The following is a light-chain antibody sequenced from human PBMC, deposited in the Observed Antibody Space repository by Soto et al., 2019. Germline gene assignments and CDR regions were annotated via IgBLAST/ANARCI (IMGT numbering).Light chain of an antibody. J-gene: IGLJ1*01. CDR3: ATWDDSLNGYV. CDR2: SDN. Sequence: QSVLTQPPSASGTPGQRVTISCSGSSSNIGRDTVNWYQQLPGTAPKLLIYSDNQRPSWVPDRFSGSKSGTSASLAISGLQSEDEADYYCATWDDSLNGYVFGTGTKVTLL. CDR1: SSNIGRDT. V-gene: IGLV1-44*01.